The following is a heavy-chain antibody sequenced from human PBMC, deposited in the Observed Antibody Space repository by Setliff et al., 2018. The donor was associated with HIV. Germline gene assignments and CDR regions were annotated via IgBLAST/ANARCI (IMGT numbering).Heavy chain of an antibody. CDR2: MNPNSGNT. CDR1: GYTFISYG. V-gene: IGHV1-8*02. J-gene: IGHJ4*02. CDR3: VSRSRHMVRGYYFDY. D-gene: IGHD3-10*01. Sequence: ASVKVSCKASGYTFISYGISWVRQAPGQGLEWMGWMNPNSGNTGYAQKFQGRVTMTRNTSISTAYMELSSLRSDDTAVYYCVSRSRHMVRGYYFDYWGQGALVTVSS.